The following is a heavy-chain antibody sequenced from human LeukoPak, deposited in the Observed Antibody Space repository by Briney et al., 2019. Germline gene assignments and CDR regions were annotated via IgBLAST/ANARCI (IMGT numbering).Heavy chain of an antibody. CDR1: GGSFSGYY. CDR2: INHSGST. Sequence: PSETLSLTCAVYGGSFSGYYWSWIRQPPGKGLEWIGEINHSGSTNYNPSLKSRVTISVDTSKNQFSLKLSSVTAADTAVYYCASHDSSGYAFFDYWGQGTLVTVSS. J-gene: IGHJ4*02. CDR3: ASHDSSGYAFFDY. V-gene: IGHV4-34*01. D-gene: IGHD3-22*01.